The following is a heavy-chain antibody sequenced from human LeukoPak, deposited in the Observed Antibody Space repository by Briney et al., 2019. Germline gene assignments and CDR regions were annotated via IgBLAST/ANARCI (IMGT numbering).Heavy chain of an antibody. CDR2: IIPIFGTA. CDR3: ARITAEWLVIDY. J-gene: IGHJ4*02. V-gene: IGHV1-69*05. CDR1: GGTFSSYA. Sequence: ASVKVSCKASGGTFSSYAISWVRQAPGQGLEWMGGIIPIFGTANYAQKFQGRVTMTRDTSISTAYMELSRLRSDDTAVYYCARITAEWLVIDYWGQGTLVTVSS. D-gene: IGHD6-19*01.